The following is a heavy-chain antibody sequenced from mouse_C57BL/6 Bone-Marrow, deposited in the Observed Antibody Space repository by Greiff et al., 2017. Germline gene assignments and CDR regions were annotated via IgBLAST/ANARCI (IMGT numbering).Heavy chain of an antibody. Sequence: EVMLVESGGGLVQPGGSLKLSCAASGFTFSAYYMYWVRQTPEKRLEWVAYISNGGGSTYYPDTVKGRFTISRDNAKNTLYLQMSRLKSEDTAMYYCARQGRVAYWGQGTLVTVSA. CDR2: ISNGGGST. V-gene: IGHV5-12*01. CDR1: GFTFSAYY. CDR3: ARQGRVAY. J-gene: IGHJ3*01. D-gene: IGHD3-3*01.